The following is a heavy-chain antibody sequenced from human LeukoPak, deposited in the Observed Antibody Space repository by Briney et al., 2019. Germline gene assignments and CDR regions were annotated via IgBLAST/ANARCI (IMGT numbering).Heavy chain of an antibody. CDR2: ISGSGGST. Sequence: PGGSLRLSCAASGFTFSSYAMSWVRQAPGKGLEWVSAISGSGGSTYYADSVKGRFTISRDNSKNTLYLQMNSLGAEDTAVYYCAKDLARHYYDTSGYSLDYWGQGTLVTVSS. V-gene: IGHV3-23*01. J-gene: IGHJ4*02. CDR1: GFTFSSYA. D-gene: IGHD3-22*01. CDR3: AKDLARHYYDTSGYSLDY.